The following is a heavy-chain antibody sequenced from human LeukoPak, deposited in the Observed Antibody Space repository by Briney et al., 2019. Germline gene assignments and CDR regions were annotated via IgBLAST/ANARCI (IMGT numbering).Heavy chain of an antibody. Sequence: ASVKVSCKASGYTFTSYGISWVRQAPGQGLEWMGWISAYNGNTNYAQKLQGRVTMTKDTSTSTAYMELRSLRSDDTAVYYCARVVRYFDWLGDAFDIWGQGTMVTVSS. CDR2: ISAYNGNT. CDR3: ARVVRYFDWLGDAFDI. D-gene: IGHD3-9*01. V-gene: IGHV1-18*04. CDR1: GYTFTSYG. J-gene: IGHJ3*02.